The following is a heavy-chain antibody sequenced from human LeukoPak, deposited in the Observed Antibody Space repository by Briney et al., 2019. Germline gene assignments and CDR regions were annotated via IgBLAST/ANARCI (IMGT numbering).Heavy chain of an antibody. CDR3: AREGYYYYYMDV. J-gene: IGHJ6*03. Sequence: ASVKVSCKASGYTFTGYYMHWVRQAPGQGLEWMGRINPNSGGTNYAQKFQGRVTMTRDTSISTAYMELSKLRSDDTAVYYCAREGYYYYYMDVWGKGTTVTVSS. V-gene: IGHV1-2*06. CDR2: INPNSGGT. CDR1: GYTFTGYY.